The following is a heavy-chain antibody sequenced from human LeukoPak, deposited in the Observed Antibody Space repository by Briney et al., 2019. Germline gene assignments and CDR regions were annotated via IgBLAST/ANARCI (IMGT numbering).Heavy chain of an antibody. V-gene: IGHV3-64D*06. CDR3: VKDHYYGSGSYYRGDY. J-gene: IGHJ4*02. Sequence: GGSLRLSCSASGFTFSSYAMHWDRQAPGKELEYVSAISSNGGSTYYADSVKGRFTMSRDNSKNTLYLQVSSLRAEDTAVYYCVKDHYYGSGSYYRGDYWGQGTLVTVSS. CDR2: ISSNGGST. CDR1: GFTFSSYA. D-gene: IGHD3-10*01.